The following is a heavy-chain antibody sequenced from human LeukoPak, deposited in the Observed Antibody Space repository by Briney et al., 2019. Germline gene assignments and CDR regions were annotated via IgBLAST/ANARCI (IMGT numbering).Heavy chain of an antibody. CDR1: GFTFSSYG. CDR3: ASEPYSSSSGLWYYYYGMDV. J-gene: IGHJ6*02. Sequence: PGGSLRLSCAASGFTFSSYGMHWVRQAPGKGLEWVAVIWYDGSNKYYADSVKGRFTISRDNSKNTLYLQMNSLRAEDTAVYYCASEPYSSSSGLWYYYYGMDVWGQGTTVTDSS. CDR2: IWYDGSNK. D-gene: IGHD6-6*01. V-gene: IGHV3-33*01.